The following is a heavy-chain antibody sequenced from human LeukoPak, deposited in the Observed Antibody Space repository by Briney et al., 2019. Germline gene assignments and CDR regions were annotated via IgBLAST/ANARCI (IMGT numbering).Heavy chain of an antibody. CDR2: IYYSGST. V-gene: IGHV4-59*01. CDR1: GGSISSYY. D-gene: IGHD1-14*01. J-gene: IGHJ6*03. CDR3: ARLHHTVYYYYMDV. Sequence: PSETLSLTCTVSGGSISSYYWSWIRQPPGKGLEWIGYIYYSGSTNYNPSLKSRVTISVDTSKNQFSLKLSSVTAADTAAYYCARLHHTVYYYYMDVWGKGTTVTVSS.